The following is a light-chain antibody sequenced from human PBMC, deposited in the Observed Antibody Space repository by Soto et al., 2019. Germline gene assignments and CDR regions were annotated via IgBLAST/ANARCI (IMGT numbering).Light chain of an antibody. V-gene: IGLV2-23*02. CDR2: EVS. CDR3: CSYAGSSTPWV. Sequence: QSALTQPASVSGSPGQSITISCTGTSSDVGRYNLVSWYQQHPGKAPKLMIYEVSKRPSGVSNRFSGSKSGNTASLTISGLQAEDEADYYCCSYAGSSTPWVFGGGTKVTVL. CDR1: SSDVGRYNL. J-gene: IGLJ3*02.